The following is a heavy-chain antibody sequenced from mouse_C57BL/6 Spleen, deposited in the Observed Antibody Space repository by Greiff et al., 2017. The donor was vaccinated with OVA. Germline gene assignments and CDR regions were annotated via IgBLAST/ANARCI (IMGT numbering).Heavy chain of an antibody. CDR2: INPSSGYT. V-gene: IGHV1-4*01. D-gene: IGHD1-1*01. J-gene: IGHJ2*01. Sequence: VQRVESGAELARPGASVKMSCKASGYTFTSYTMPWVKQRPGKGLEWIGYINPSSGYTKYNQKFKDKATLTADKSSSTAYMQLSSLTSEDSAVYYCARSLFTTVVGRDYFDYWGQGTTLTVSS. CDR1: GYTFTSYT. CDR3: ARSLFTTVVGRDYFDY.